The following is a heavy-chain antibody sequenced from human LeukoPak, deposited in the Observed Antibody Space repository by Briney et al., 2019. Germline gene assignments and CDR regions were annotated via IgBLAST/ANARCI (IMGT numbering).Heavy chain of an antibody. J-gene: IGHJ4*02. Sequence: GGSLRLSCAASGFTFSSYAMSWVRQAPGKGLEWVSGFSVSGGTTYYADSVEGRFTISRDNAKNSLYLQMNSLRAEDTAVYYCAQDRAWIEFYLWGQGTLVTVSS. CDR1: GFTFSSYA. D-gene: IGHD5-12*01. CDR2: FSVSGGTT. V-gene: IGHV3-23*01. CDR3: AQDRAWIEFYL.